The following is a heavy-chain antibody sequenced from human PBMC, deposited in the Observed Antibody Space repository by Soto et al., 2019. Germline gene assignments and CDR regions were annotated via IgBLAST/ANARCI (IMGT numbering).Heavy chain of an antibody. Sequence: QVQLQESGPGLVRPSQTLSLTCTVSGGSISTDHYHWTWIRQAPGKVLEWIGYIHYSGSIQFNPSLQSRVSMSVDTSKNLFSLRLSSVTAADTAVYFCAREDEGGDRDYYGLDVWGQGTTVTVSS. CDR2: IHYSGSI. CDR1: GGSISTDHYH. CDR3: AREDEGGDRDYYGLDV. D-gene: IGHD2-21*02. V-gene: IGHV4-30-4*01. J-gene: IGHJ6*02.